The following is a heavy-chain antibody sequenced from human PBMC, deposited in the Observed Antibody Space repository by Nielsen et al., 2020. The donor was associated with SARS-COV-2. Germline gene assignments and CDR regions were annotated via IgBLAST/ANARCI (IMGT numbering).Heavy chain of an antibody. Sequence: SETLSLTCAVYGGSFSGYYWSWIRQPPGKGLEWIGEINHSGSTNYNPSLKSRVTISVDTSKNQFSLKLSSVTAADTAVYYCARHTYSSSWYPPYYYYYGMDVWGQGTTVTVSS. D-gene: IGHD6-13*01. CDR2: INHSGST. CDR1: GGSFSGYY. J-gene: IGHJ6*02. V-gene: IGHV4-34*01. CDR3: ARHTYSSSWYPPYYYYYGMDV.